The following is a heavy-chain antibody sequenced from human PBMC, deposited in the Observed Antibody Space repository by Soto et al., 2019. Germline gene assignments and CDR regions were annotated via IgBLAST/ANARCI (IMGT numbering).Heavy chain of an antibody. J-gene: IGHJ4*02. CDR1: GGSISSYY. CDR3: ARDKITGLFDY. Sequence: PSETLSLTCTVSGGSISSYYWSWIRQPPGKGLEWIGYIYYSATTNYNPSLKSRVTISVDTSKNQFSLKLTSVTAADTAVYYCARDKITGLFDYWGQGTLVTVS. D-gene: IGHD2-8*02. V-gene: IGHV4-59*12. CDR2: IYYSATT.